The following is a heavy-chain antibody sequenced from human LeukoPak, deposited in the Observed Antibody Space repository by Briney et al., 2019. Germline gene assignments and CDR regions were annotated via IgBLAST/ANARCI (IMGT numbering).Heavy chain of an antibody. CDR1: GYTFTTYG. J-gene: IGHJ4*02. Sequence: GASVKVSCKASGYTFTTYGISWVRQAPGQGLECMGWINTYNGNTNYAQTFQGRATMTTDTSTTTAYMELRGLRFDDTAVYYCARGGQISVPPTAPFSDYWGQGTLVTVSS. CDR3: ARGGQISVPPTAPFSDY. CDR2: INTYNGNT. V-gene: IGHV1-18*01. D-gene: IGHD2-2*01.